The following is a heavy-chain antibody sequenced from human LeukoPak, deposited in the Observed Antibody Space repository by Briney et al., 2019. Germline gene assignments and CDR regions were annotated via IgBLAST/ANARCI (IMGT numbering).Heavy chain of an antibody. V-gene: IGHV4-34*01. CDR3: ASRGYSYGYVDY. Sequence: SETLSLTCAVYGGSFSGYYWSWIHQPPGKGLEWIGEINHSGSTNYNPSLKSRVTISVDTSKNQFSLKLSSVTAADTAVYYCASRGYSYGYVDYWGQGTLVTVSS. J-gene: IGHJ4*02. CDR2: INHSGST. CDR1: GGSFSGYY. D-gene: IGHD5-18*01.